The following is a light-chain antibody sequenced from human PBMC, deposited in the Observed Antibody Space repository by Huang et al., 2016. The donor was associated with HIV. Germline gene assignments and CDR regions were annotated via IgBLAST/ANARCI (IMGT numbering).Light chain of an antibody. J-gene: IGKJ3*01. CDR2: WAT. V-gene: IGKV4-1*01. CDR3: QQYYVTPRT. CDR1: RSLLYSSNSQNY. Sequence: IVMTQSPDYLPVSLGARATINCKSSRSLLYSSNSQNYLAWYQQRAGQPPKLLIYWATTRAPGVADRFSGSGSGTDFTLTIRSLQPEEVAIYYCQQYYVTPRTFGPGTKVDIK.